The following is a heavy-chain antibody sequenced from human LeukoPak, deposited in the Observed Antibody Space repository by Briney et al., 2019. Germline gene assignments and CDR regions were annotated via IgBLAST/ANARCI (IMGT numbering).Heavy chain of an antibody. CDR2: IWHDGSNK. D-gene: IGHD6-25*01. CDR1: GFTFSGYA. V-gene: IGHV3-33*01. CDR3: ARDRRLSYFDY. J-gene: IGHJ4*02. Sequence: GRSLRLSCAASGFTFSGYAMHWVRQAPGKGLEWVAVIWHDGSNKYYADSVKGRFTISRDNSKNTLYLQMNSLRDEDTAVYYCARDRRLSYFDYWGQGTLVTVSS.